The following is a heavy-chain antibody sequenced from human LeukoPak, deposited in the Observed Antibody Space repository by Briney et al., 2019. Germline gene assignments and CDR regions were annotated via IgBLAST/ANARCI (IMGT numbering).Heavy chain of an antibody. CDR2: IFHSGST. Sequence: SETLSLTCAVSGGSISSSNWWSWVRQPPGKGLEWIGEIFHSGSTNYNPSLKSRVTISVDKSKNQFSLKLNSVTAADTAVYYCARDSPAASLYNWFDPWGQGTLVTVSS. D-gene: IGHD2-2*01. CDR1: GGSISSSNW. V-gene: IGHV4-4*02. J-gene: IGHJ5*02. CDR3: ARDSPAASLYNWFDP.